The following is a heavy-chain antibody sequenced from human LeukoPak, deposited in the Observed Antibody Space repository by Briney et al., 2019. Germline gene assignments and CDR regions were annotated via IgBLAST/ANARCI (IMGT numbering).Heavy chain of an antibody. CDR1: GGSISSGGYS. D-gene: IGHD2-2*01. CDR2: IYHSGST. J-gene: IGHJ5*02. Sequence: SETLSLTCAVSGGSISSGGYSWSWIRQPPGKGLEWIGYIYHSGSTYYNPSLKSRVTISVDTSKNQFSLKLSSVTAADTAVYYCARGGYCSSTSCYPTSRLGLDPWGQGTLVTVSS. CDR3: ARGGYCSSTSCYPTSRLGLDP. V-gene: IGHV4-30-2*01.